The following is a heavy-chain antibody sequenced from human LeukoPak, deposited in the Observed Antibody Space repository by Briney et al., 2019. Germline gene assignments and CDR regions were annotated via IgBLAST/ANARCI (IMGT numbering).Heavy chain of an antibody. CDR3: ARDPYCSSTSCRPRSPNYFDY. CDR2: IIPISGTA. V-gene: IGHV1-69*05. CDR1: GGTFSSYA. J-gene: IGHJ4*02. D-gene: IGHD2-2*01. Sequence: SVKVSCKASGGTFSSYAISWVRQAPGQGLEWMGRIIPISGTANYAQKFQGRVTITTDESTSTAYMELSSLRSEDTAVYYCARDPYCSSTSCRPRSPNYFDYWGQGTLVTVSS.